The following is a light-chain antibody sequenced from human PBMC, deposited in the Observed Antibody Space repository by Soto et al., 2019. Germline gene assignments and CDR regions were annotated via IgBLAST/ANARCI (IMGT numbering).Light chain of an antibody. Sequence: QSALTQPASVSGSPGQSITISCTGTSSDVGGYNYVSWYQQHPGKAPKLVIYEVTKRPSGVSNRFSGSKSGNTASLTISWLQAEDENDYYCSSYTSTNHVVFGGGTKVTVL. CDR3: SSYTSTNHVV. J-gene: IGLJ2*01. CDR2: EVT. V-gene: IGLV2-14*01. CDR1: SSDVGGYNY.